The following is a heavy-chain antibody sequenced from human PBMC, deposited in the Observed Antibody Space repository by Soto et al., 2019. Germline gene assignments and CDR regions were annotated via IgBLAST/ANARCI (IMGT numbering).Heavy chain of an antibody. Sequence: ASVKVSCKASGGTFSSHAISWVRQAPGQGLEWMGGIIPIFGTANYAQKFQGRVTITADESTSTAYMELSSLRSEDTAVYYCARSSLQYCSGGSCYDYWGKGTLVTVS. CDR2: IIPIFGTA. CDR1: GGTFSSHA. J-gene: IGHJ4*02. D-gene: IGHD2-15*01. CDR3: ARSSLQYCSGGSCYDY. V-gene: IGHV1-69*13.